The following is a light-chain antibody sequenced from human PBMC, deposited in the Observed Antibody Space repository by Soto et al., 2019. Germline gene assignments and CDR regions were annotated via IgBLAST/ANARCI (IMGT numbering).Light chain of an antibody. V-gene: IGKV3-11*01. J-gene: IGKJ3*01. Sequence: EIVLTQSPATLSLSPGERATLSCRASQSVSSYLAWYQQKPGQAPRLLIYDAYNRSTGIPASFSGSGSATDFTLTISSLDAEDAAVYDGQQCSNCPFGPGTKVD. CDR2: DAY. CDR3: QQCSNCP. CDR1: QSVSSY.